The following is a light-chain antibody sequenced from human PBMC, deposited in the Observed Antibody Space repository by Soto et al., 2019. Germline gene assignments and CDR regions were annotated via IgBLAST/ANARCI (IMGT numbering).Light chain of an antibody. CDR1: QSVRTS. J-gene: IGKJ1*01. V-gene: IGKV3-15*01. CDR2: DAS. Sequence: ELVMTQSPCTLSVSPGQRATLFCRASQSVRTSLAWYQQKPGQAPRLFIYDASTRATCSPARFTGSGSGTEFTLTISSLQSEDFAVYYCQQYNSWPETFGQGTKVDIK. CDR3: QQYNSWPET.